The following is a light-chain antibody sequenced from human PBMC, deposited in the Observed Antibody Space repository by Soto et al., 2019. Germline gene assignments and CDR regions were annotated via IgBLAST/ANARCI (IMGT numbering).Light chain of an antibody. CDR3: CSYAGTYTLWV. J-gene: IGLJ3*02. CDR1: SSDVGGYNF. V-gene: IGLV2-11*01. CDR2: DVS. Sequence: QCALTQPRSVSGSPGQSVTISCTGTSSDVGGYNFVSWYQQYPGKAPKLIIYDVSKRPSGVPDRFSGSKSGNTASLTISGLQAEDEADYYCCSYAGTYTLWVFGGGTKLTVL.